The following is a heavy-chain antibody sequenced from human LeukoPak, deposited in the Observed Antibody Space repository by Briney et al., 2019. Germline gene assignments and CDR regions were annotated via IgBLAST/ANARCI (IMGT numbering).Heavy chain of an antibody. V-gene: IGHV3-21*01. CDR3: ARVGYTGTWYSSPPFDY. Sequence: PGGSLRLSCAASGFTFSIYDMNWVRRAPGEGLEWVSSIGGSSTSLYYADSLKGRFTISRDNAKNSLYLQLNSLRAEDTAVYYCARVGYTGTWYSSPPFDYWGQGTLVTVSS. CDR2: IGGSSTSL. J-gene: IGHJ4*02. CDR1: GFTFSIYD. D-gene: IGHD6-13*01.